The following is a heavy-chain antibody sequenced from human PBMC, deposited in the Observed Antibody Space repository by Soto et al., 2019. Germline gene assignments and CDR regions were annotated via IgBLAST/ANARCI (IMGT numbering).Heavy chain of an antibody. CDR3: ARDRGPSSGYYPYWFDP. CDR2: IIPIFGTA. Sequence: SLKVSCNASGGTSSSYAISWLGQAAGQGLEWMGEIIPIFGTANYAQKFQGRVTITADESTSTAYMELSSLRSEDTAVYYCARDRGPSSGYYPYWFDPWGQGTLVTVSS. CDR1: GGTSSSYA. D-gene: IGHD3-22*01. V-gene: IGHV1-69*13. J-gene: IGHJ5*02.